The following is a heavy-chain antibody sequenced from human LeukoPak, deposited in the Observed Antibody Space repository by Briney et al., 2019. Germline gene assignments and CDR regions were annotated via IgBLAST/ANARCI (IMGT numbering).Heavy chain of an antibody. D-gene: IGHD6-13*01. CDR1: GSTFTSYG. Sequence: GASVKLSCKASGSTFTSYGIIWRRQAPGQGLEWMGWISTYNGNTNYAQKIQVRVTMTTDTSTSTAYMELRILRSDDTAVYYCARDLPYSSSWESIDYWGQRTLVTVSS. J-gene: IGHJ4*02. CDR2: ISTYNGNT. CDR3: ARDLPYSSSWESIDY. V-gene: IGHV1-18*01.